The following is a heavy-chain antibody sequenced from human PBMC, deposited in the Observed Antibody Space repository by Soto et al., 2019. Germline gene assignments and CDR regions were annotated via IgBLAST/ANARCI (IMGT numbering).Heavy chain of an antibody. CDR3: ARHRSGTSYPIDY. J-gene: IGHJ4*02. CDR2: IHYNGRT. V-gene: IGHV4-39*01. D-gene: IGHD3-10*01. Sequence: QLQLQESGPGLVKPSETLCITCTVSGDSITGTYYYWGWIRQSPGKGLEYIGSIHYNGRTYYNPSLQGRATVSVYTSKSQFSLRLVSETAADTAVYFCARHRSGTSYPIDYWGQGTPVTVSS. CDR1: GDSITGTYYY.